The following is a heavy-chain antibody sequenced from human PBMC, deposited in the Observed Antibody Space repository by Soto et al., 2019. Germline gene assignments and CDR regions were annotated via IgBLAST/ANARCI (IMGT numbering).Heavy chain of an antibody. Sequence: LRLSCTASGFTFSSYAMSWVRQAPGKELEWVSTISGNSGKTNYAESVKGRFSISRDNSKNTVHLQLDSLRAEDTALYYCAKDPRVHYYGSGSSSYWGQGTLVTVSS. J-gene: IGHJ4*02. CDR1: GFTFSSYA. D-gene: IGHD3-10*01. V-gene: IGHV3-23*01. CDR2: ISGNSGKT. CDR3: AKDPRVHYYGSGSSSY.